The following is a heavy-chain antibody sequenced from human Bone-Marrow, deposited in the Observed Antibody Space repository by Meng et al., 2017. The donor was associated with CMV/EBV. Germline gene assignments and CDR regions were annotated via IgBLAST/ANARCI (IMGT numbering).Heavy chain of an antibody. CDR3: ARDIKTYIVVVPAAIVNPARGHAFDI. J-gene: IGHJ3*02. Sequence: GESLKISCAASGFTFSSYSMNWVRQAPGKGLEWVSSISSSSSYIYYADSVKGRFTISRDNAKNSLYLQMNSLRAEDTAVYYCARDIKTYIVVVPAAIVNPARGHAFDIWGQGTMVTVPS. CDR1: GFTFSSYS. D-gene: IGHD2-2*01. V-gene: IGHV3-21*01. CDR2: ISSSSSYI.